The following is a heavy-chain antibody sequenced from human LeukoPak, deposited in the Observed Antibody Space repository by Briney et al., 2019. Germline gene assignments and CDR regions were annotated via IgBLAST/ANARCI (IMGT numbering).Heavy chain of an antibody. D-gene: IGHD6-19*01. J-gene: IGHJ6*03. CDR2: INPSGGST. Sequence: ASVKVSCKASGYTFTSYYMHWVRQAPGQGLEWMGIINPSGGSTSYAQKFQGRVTMTRDTSTSTVYMELSSLRSEDTAVYYCARAGYSSTPTSHYYYYYMDVWGKGTTVTVSS. CDR1: GYTFTSYY. V-gene: IGHV1-46*01. CDR3: ARAGYSSTPTSHYYYYYMDV.